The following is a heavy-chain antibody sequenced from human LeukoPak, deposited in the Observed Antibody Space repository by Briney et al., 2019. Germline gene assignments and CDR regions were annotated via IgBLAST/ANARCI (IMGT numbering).Heavy chain of an antibody. D-gene: IGHD6-13*01. CDR1: GFTFSGSA. CDR2: IRSKANSYAT. Sequence: GGSLKLSCAASGFTFSGSAMRWVRQASGKGLEWVGRIRSKANSYATAYAASVKGRFTISRDDSKNTAYLQMNSLKTEDTAVYYCSAPRTIAAAGTESDYWGQGTLVTVSS. V-gene: IGHV3-73*01. J-gene: IGHJ4*02. CDR3: SAPRTIAAAGTESDY.